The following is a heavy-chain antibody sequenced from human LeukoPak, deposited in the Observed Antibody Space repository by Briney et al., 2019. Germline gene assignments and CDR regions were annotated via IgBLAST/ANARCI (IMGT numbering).Heavy chain of an antibody. CDR1: GFTFSSYA. D-gene: IGHD1-26*01. J-gene: IGHJ4*02. CDR3: ARDLDVYVVVGGY. V-gene: IGHV3-30-3*01. Sequence: PGRSPRLSCAASGFTFSSYAMHWVRQAPGKGLEWVAVISYDGSNKYYADSVKGRFTISRDNSKNTLYLQMNSLRAEDTAVYYCARDLDVYVVVGGYWGQGTLVTVSS. CDR2: ISYDGSNK.